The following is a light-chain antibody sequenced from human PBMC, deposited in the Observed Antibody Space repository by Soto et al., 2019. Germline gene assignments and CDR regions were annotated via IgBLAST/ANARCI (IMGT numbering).Light chain of an antibody. CDR3: SSYAGSNSFV. J-gene: IGLJ1*01. CDR2: EVT. Sequence: QSVLTQPASVSGSPGQSITISCTGTSSDIGTYNLVSWYQHYPGKAPKLMIYEVTKRPSGVPDRFSGSKSGNTASLTVSGGQADDEADYYCSSYAGSNSFVFGTGTKLTVL. V-gene: IGLV2-23*02. CDR1: SSDIGTYNL.